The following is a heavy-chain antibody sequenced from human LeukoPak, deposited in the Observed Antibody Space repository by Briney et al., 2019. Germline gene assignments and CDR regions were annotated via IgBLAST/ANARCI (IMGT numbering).Heavy chain of an antibody. D-gene: IGHD1-7*01. Sequence: SETLSLTCAVYGGSFSGYYWGWIRQPPGKGLEWIGEINHSGSTNYNPSLKSRVTISVDTSKNQFSLKLSSVTAADTAVYYCARGGNWNYGWFDPWGQGTLVTVSS. CDR1: GGSFSGYY. CDR2: INHSGST. CDR3: ARGGNWNYGWFDP. J-gene: IGHJ5*02. V-gene: IGHV4-34*01.